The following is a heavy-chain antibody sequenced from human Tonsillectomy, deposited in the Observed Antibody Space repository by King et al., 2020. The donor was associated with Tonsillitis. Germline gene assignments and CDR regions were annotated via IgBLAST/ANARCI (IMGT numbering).Heavy chain of an antibody. D-gene: IGHD3-9*01. J-gene: IGHJ4*02. Sequence: VQLVESGGGVVQPGRSLRLSCAASGFTFSNYGMHWVRQAPGKGLEWVAVIWYDGSNKYYADSVKGRFTISRDNSKNTLYLQMKSLRAEDTAVYYCARGYYDILTGYWAQGSQTSTIDYWGQGTLVTVSS. V-gene: IGHV3-33*08. CDR3: ARGYYDILTGYWAQGSQTSTIDY. CDR1: GFTFSNYG. CDR2: IWYDGSNK.